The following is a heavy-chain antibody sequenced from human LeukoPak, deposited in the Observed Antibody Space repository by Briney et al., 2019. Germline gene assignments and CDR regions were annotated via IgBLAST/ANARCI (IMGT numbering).Heavy chain of an antibody. D-gene: IGHD6-19*01. Sequence: GGSLRLSCAASGLTFSSYAMHWVRQAPGKGLEWVAVISYDGSNKYYADSVKGRFTISRDNSKNTLYLQMNSLRAEDTAVYYCARDRDSSGWYKEPDSSGQGTLVTVSS. V-gene: IGHV3-30-3*01. CDR1: GLTFSSYA. CDR3: ARDRDSSGWYKEPDS. CDR2: ISYDGSNK. J-gene: IGHJ4*02.